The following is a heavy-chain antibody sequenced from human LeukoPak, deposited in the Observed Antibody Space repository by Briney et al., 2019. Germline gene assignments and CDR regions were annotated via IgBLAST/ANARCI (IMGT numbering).Heavy chain of an antibody. CDR1: GFTFSSHS. CDR3: ARDVGT. Sequence: GGSLRLSCAASGFTFSSHSINWVRQAPGKGPVWVSLISNDESTIIYADSVKGRFTISRDNAKNTLYLQMSGLRAEDTAVYYCARDVGTWGQGTLVAVSS. J-gene: IGHJ5*02. V-gene: IGHV3-74*01. D-gene: IGHD7-27*01. CDR2: ISNDESTI.